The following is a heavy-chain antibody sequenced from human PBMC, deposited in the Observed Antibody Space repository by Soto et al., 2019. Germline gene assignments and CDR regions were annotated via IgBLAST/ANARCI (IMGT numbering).Heavy chain of an antibody. Sequence: QVQLVQSGAEVKKPGASVKVSCKASGYTFNSYYIHWVRQAPGQGLEWMGWINPNSDVTGYAQSFQGRGTMTRDMSMTTAYMDLTRLRSDDTAVYYCVRVGLNRNYDFDFWGKGPLITVSS. V-gene: IGHV1-2*02. CDR3: VRVGLNRNYDFDF. D-gene: IGHD3-16*01. CDR2: INPNSDVT. J-gene: IGHJ4*02. CDR1: GYTFNSYY.